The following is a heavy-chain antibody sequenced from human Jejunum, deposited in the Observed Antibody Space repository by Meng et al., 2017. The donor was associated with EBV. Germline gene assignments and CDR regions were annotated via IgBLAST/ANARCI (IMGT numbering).Heavy chain of an antibody. CDR2: INSDGSSI. Sequence: EVRVVDPGGGLVSPGGFLCPACAASGFTFSTSWLHWVRQGPGKGLVWVSRINSDGSSISYADSVKGRFTISRDNANNKLYLQMNSLRAEDTAVYHCVSLGLGTQRDYWGQGTLVTVSS. D-gene: IGHD3-16*01. CDR1: GFTFSTSW. J-gene: IGHJ4*02. CDR3: VSLGLGTQRDY. V-gene: IGHV3-74*01.